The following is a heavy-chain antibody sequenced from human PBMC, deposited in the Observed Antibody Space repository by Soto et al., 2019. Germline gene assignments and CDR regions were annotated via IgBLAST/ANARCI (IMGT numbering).Heavy chain of an antibody. V-gene: IGHV1-69*13. CDR2: IIPIFGTA. Sequence: ASVKVSCKASGGTFSSYAISWVRQAPGQGLEWMGGIIPIFGTANYAQKFQGRVTITADESTSTAYMELSSLRSEDTAVYYCARDTGISSDWFDPWGQGTLVTVSS. CDR1: GGTFSSYA. D-gene: IGHD2-15*01. J-gene: IGHJ5*02. CDR3: ARDTGISSDWFDP.